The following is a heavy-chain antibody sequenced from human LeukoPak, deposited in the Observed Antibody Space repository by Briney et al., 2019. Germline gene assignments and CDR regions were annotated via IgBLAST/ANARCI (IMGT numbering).Heavy chain of an antibody. J-gene: IGHJ4*02. CDR3: ARGTPGYSGYDSWPC. D-gene: IGHD5-12*01. CDR1: GGTFSSYA. Sequence: ASVKVSCKASGGTFSSYAISWVRQAPGQGLEWMGGIIPIFGTANYAQRFQGRVTITADESTSTAYMELSSLRSEDTAVYYCARGTPGYSGYDSWPCWGQGTLVTVSS. V-gene: IGHV1-69*01. CDR2: IIPIFGTA.